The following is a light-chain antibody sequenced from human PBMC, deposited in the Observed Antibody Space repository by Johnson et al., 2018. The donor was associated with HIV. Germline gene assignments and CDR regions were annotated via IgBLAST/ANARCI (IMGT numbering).Light chain of an antibody. CDR3: GTWDSSLSAPYV. V-gene: IGLV1-51*02. CDR1: SSNIANIY. Sequence: TQPPSVSAAPGQKVTISCSGSSSNIANIYVSWYQQLPGTTPKPLLYEINKRPSGIPDRFSGSKSAPSATLVTTVPQPADEADYYCGTWDSSLSAPYVFGTGTKVTVL. J-gene: IGLJ1*01. CDR2: EIN.